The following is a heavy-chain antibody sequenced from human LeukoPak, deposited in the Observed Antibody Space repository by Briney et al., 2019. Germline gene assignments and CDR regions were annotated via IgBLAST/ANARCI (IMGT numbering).Heavy chain of an antibody. J-gene: IGHJ4*02. V-gene: IGHV1-46*01. D-gene: IGHD6-19*01. CDR1: GYTFTSYY. CDR3: ARGSTSDWPLDH. Sequence: ASVKVSCKASGYTFTSYYMHWVRQAPGQGLEWMGIINPSGGSTSYAQKFQGRVTMTRGTSTSTVYMELSSLRSEDTAVYYCARGSTSDWPLDHWGQETLVTISS. CDR2: INPSGGST.